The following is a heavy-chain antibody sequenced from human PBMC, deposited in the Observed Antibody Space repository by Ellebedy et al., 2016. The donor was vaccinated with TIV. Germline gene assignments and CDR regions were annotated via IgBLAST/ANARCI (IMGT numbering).Heavy chain of an antibody. Sequence: AASVKVSCKASGYTFTGYYMHWARQAPGQGLEWMGWINPNSGGTNYAQKFQGWVTMTRDTSISTAYMELSRLRSDDTAVYYCARAPSVVYGSGSYRFAPWGQGTLVTVSS. CDR2: INPNSGGT. CDR3: ARAPSVVYGSGSYRFAP. D-gene: IGHD3-10*01. J-gene: IGHJ5*02. CDR1: GYTFTGYY. V-gene: IGHV1-2*04.